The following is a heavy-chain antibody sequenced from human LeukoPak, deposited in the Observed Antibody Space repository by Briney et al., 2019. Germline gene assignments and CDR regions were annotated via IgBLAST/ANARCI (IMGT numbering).Heavy chain of an antibody. D-gene: IGHD1-26*01. CDR3: ARALGSPLDY. Sequence: PGGSQRLSCAASGFTFSTSWMHWVRQVPGKGLVWVSRTNSGGSSTSYADSVKGRFTISRDNAKNTLYLQMNSLRAEDTAVYYCARALGSPLDYWGQGTLVTVSS. CDR2: TNSGGSST. J-gene: IGHJ4*02. V-gene: IGHV3-74*01. CDR1: GFTFSTSW.